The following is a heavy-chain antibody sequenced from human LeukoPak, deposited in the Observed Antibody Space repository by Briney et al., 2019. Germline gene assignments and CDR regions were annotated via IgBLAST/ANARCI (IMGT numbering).Heavy chain of an antibody. CDR3: ARDRVAAAADYYYYYMDV. CDR2: ISSSSSYI. J-gene: IGHJ6*03. CDR1: GFTFSSYS. D-gene: IGHD6-13*01. V-gene: IGHV3-21*01. Sequence: GGSLRLSCAASGFTFSSYSMNWVRQAPGKGLEWVSSISSSSSYIYYADSVKGRFTISRDSAKNSLYLQMNSLRAEDTAVYYCARDRVAAAADYYYYYMDVWGKGTMVTVSS.